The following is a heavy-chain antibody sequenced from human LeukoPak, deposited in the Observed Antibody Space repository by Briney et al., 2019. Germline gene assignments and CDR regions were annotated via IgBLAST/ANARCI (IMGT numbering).Heavy chain of an antibody. V-gene: IGHV1-2*02. CDR2: INPNSGGT. J-gene: IGHJ4*02. Sequence: ASVNVSCKASGYTFTGYYMHWVRQAPGQGLEWMGWINPNSGGTNYAQKFQGRVTMTRDTSISTACMELSRLRSDDTAVYYCARGWQLLLLPDFDYWGQGTLWTVSS. CDR1: GYTFTGYY. CDR3: ARGWQLLLLPDFDY. D-gene: IGHD2-15*01.